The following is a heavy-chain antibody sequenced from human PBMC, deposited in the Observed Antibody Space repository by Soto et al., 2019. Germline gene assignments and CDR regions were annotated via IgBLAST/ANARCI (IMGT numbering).Heavy chain of an antibody. CDR2: ISAYNGNT. D-gene: IGHD6-13*01. J-gene: IGHJ6*02. Sequence: QVQLVQSGAEVKKPGASVKVSCKASGDTFTSYGISWVRQAPGQGLEWMGWISAYNGNTNYAQKLQGRVTMTTDTSTSTAYMELRSLRSDDTAVYYCARVYSSSWYPSINYYYYGMDVWGQGTTVTVSS. CDR3: ARVYSSSWYPSINYYYYGMDV. V-gene: IGHV1-18*01. CDR1: GDTFTSYG.